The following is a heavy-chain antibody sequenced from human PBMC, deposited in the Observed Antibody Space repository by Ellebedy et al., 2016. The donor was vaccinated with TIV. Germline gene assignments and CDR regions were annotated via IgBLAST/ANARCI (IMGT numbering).Heavy chain of an antibody. CDR2: TSRSGGTT. J-gene: IGHJ4*02. CDR3: AKDRDDDGDFVFDS. V-gene: IGHV3-23*01. D-gene: IGHD4-17*01. CDR1: GFTFSSYV. Sequence: GESLKISXTASGFTFSSYVVSWVRQAPGKGLEWVSGTSRSGGTTYYADSVKGRFTISRDNPRNTLYLQMNRLRAEDTAVYYCAKDRDDDGDFVFDSWGQGTLVTVSS.